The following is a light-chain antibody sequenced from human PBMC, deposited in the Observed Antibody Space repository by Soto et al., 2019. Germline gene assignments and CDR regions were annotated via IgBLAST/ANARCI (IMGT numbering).Light chain of an antibody. CDR1: QSISTW. V-gene: IGKV1-5*01. CDR2: DAS. CDR3: QQYNSYPGT. Sequence: DLQMTRSPSTLSASVGDRITITCRASQSISTWLAWYQQKPGKAPKLLIYDASSLESGVPSRFSGSGSGTEFTLTISSLKPDDFATYYCQQYNSYPGTFGQGTKVDIK. J-gene: IGKJ1*01.